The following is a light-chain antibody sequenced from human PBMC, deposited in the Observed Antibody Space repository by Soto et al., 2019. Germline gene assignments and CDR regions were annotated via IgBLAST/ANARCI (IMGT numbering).Light chain of an antibody. CDR3: QQYNTYSQT. V-gene: IGKV1-5*01. CDR2: DAS. CDR1: QSINTW. Sequence: DIQMTQSPSTLSASVGDRVTITCRVSQSINTWLAWYQQKPGKAPKLLIFDASTLEGGVPSRFSGSGSGTEFTLTVSSLQPDDFATYYCQQYNTYSQTFGQGTKVEIK. J-gene: IGKJ1*01.